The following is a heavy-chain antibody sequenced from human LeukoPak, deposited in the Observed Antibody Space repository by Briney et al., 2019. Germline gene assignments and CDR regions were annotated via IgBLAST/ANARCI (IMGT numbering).Heavy chain of an antibody. V-gene: IGHV1-2*02. Sequence: ASVKVSCKASGYTFTGYYMHWVRQAPGQGLEWRGWINPNSGGTNYAQKFQGRVTMTRDTSISTAYMELSRLRSDDTAVYYCARVGIDVVVGYYCFDYWGQGTLVTVSS. CDR2: INPNSGGT. CDR3: ARVGIDVVVGYYCFDY. CDR1: GYTFTGYY. D-gene: IGHD3-3*01. J-gene: IGHJ4*02.